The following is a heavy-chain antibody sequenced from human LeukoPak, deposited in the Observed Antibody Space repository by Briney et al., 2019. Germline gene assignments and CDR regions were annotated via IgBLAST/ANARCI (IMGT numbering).Heavy chain of an antibody. D-gene: IGHD6-19*01. CDR1: GFTFSTYW. CDR2: VNYDESSTIT. CDR3: ASSHSSGWYYFDY. J-gene: IGHJ4*02. V-gene: IGHV3-74*01. Sequence: PGGSLRLSCAASGFTFSTYWMHWVRQAPGKGLVWVSCVNYDESSTITSYADSVKGRFTISRDNSKNTLYLQVNSLRAEDTAVYYCASSHSSGWYYFDYWGQGTLVTVSS.